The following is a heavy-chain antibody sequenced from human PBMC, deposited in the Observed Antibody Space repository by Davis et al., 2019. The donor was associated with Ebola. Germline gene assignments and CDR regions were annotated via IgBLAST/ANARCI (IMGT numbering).Heavy chain of an antibody. D-gene: IGHD1-20*01. CDR1: RGTFRSYG. V-gene: IGHV1-69*13. CDR2: IITIFGTA. CDR3: ATVPRITGTTNWFDP. J-gene: IGHJ5*02. Sequence: SSVPVSCKASRGTFRSYGISWVRQAPGQGLEWMGGIITIFGTANYAQKFQGRVSITADESTSTSYLELSSLTYEDTAVYYCATVPRITGTTNWFDPWGQGTLVTVSS.